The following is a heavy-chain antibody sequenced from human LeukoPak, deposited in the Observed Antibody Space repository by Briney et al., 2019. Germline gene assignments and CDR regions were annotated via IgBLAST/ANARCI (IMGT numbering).Heavy chain of an antibody. CDR1: GGSITSYF. CDR3: ARCASADCSSTSCYVGYCSGGSCYNWFDP. CDR2: ISYSGTT. D-gene: IGHD2-15*01. J-gene: IGHJ5*02. V-gene: IGHV4-59*01. Sequence: SETLSPTCTVSGGSITSYFWSWIRQPPGKGLEWIGHISYSGTTNYNPSLKSRVTISVDTSKNQFSLKLSSVTAADTAVYYCARCASADCSSTSCYVGYCSGGSCYNWFDPWGQGTLVTVSS.